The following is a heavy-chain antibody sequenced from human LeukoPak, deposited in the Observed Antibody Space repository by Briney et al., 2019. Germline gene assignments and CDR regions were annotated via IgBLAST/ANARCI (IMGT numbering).Heavy chain of an antibody. Sequence: SETLSLTCTVSGYSISSGYHWGWIRQPPGKGLEWIGSIYHSGSTYYNPSLKSRVTISVDTSKNQFSLKLSSVTAADTAVYYCARGGGTAFPTVDYYYMDVWGKGTTVTVSS. J-gene: IGHJ6*03. CDR2: IYHSGST. D-gene: IGHD3-3*02. V-gene: IGHV4-38-2*02. CDR1: GYSISSGYH. CDR3: ARGGGTAFPTVDYYYMDV.